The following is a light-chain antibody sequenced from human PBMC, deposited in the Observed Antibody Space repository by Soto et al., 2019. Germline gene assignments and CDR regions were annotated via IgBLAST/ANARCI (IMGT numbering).Light chain of an antibody. CDR1: SSDVGLYDY. CDR3: QSYDSSLSVSYV. V-gene: IGLV2-8*01. CDR2: EVT. J-gene: IGLJ1*01. Sequence: QSVLTQPPSASGSPGQSVTISCTGTSSDVGLYDYVSWYQQHPGKVPKLLIYEVTQRPSGVPDRFSGSKSGNTASLTVSGLQAEDEADYYCQSYDSSLSVSYVFGTGTKVTAL.